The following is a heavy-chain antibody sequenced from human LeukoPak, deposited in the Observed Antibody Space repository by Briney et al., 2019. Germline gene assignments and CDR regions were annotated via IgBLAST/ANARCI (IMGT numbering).Heavy chain of an antibody. V-gene: IGHV4-59*01. CDR3: SASKELWLRGLFDY. Sequence: SETLSLTCSVSGDSISTYYWSWIRQPPGKGLEWIGYVYYSGSTDYNPSLKSRVTISVDTSKKQFSLNLNSVTAADTAVYYCSASKELWLRGLFDYWGQGTLVTVSS. CDR1: GDSISTYY. J-gene: IGHJ4*02. D-gene: IGHD5-18*01. CDR2: VYYSGST.